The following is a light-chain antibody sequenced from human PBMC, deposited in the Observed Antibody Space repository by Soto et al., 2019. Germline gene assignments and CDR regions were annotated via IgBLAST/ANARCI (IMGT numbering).Light chain of an antibody. J-gene: IGKJ2*01. CDR1: QSVSSSY. Sequence: EIVLTQSPGTLSLSPGERGTLSCRASQSVSSSYLGWYQQKPGQAPRLLIYGASSRATGIPDRFSGSGSGTDFTLTISRLEPEDFAVYYCQQYGSSPQTFGQGTKLEIK. CDR3: QQYGSSPQT. CDR2: GAS. V-gene: IGKV3-20*01.